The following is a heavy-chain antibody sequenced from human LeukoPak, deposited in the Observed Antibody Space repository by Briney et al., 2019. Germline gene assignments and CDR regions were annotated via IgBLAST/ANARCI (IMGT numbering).Heavy chain of an antibody. CDR3: ARPNPDTAMVPDWYFDL. V-gene: IGHV4-31*03. CDR1: GGSITGYY. CDR2: IYYSGST. D-gene: IGHD5-18*01. J-gene: IGHJ2*01. Sequence: PSETLSLTCTVSGGSITGYYWSWIRQHPGKGLEWIGYIYYSGSTYYNPSLKSRVTISVDTSKNQFSLKLSSVTAADTAVYYCARPNPDTAMVPDWYFDLWGRGTLVTVSS.